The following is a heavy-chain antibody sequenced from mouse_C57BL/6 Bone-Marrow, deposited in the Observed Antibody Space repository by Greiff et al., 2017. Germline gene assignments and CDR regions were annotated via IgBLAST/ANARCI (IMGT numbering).Heavy chain of an antibody. J-gene: IGHJ3*01. CDR3: GRAPDYASILVGPYDFAY. D-gene: IGHD1-1*01. CDR2: ILPGSGGT. Sequence: VQLQQSGAELMKPGASVTLSCKATGYTFTGYGIEWVKQTPGHGLEWIGAILPGSGGTTYNEKFKGKATLTADTSSNTAYMQLRSLTSEDSAVYHCGRAPDYASILVGPYDFAYWGQGTMLTVSA. V-gene: IGHV1-9*01. CDR1: GYTFTGYG.